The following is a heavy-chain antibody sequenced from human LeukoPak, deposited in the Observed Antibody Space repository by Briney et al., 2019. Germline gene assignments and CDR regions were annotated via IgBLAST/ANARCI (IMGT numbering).Heavy chain of an antibody. CDR3: ARRVGRYFGERAYYYNYMDV. D-gene: IGHD3-10*01. CDR2: INLSGST. V-gene: IGHV4-34*01. J-gene: IGHJ6*03. CDR1: GGSFSGYY. Sequence: SETLSLTCALYGGSFSGYYWSWIRQSPGKGLEWIGEINLSGSTKYNPSLKSRVTISVDTSKNQFSLKLSSVTAADTAVYYCARRVGRYFGERAYYYNYMDVWGKGTTVTISS.